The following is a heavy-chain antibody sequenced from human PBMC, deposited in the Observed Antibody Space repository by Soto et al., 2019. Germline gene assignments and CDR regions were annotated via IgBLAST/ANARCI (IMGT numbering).Heavy chain of an antibody. D-gene: IGHD1-7*01. J-gene: IGHJ4*01. CDR3: AKYFNTGTSSTYDL. V-gene: IGHV3-23*01. Sequence: GSKRLSCASSGFTFKTYGMAWVLQAPGKGLAWVSAILGTGDRVSYVDSVKGRFTISRDNSKNTLYLQMNSLRADDTAIYYCAKYFNTGTSSTYDLWGHAPLVTVYS. CDR1: GFTFKTYG. CDR2: ILGTGDRV.